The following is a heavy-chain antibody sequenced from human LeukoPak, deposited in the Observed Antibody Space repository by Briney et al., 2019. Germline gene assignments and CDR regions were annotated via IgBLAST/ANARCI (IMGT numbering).Heavy chain of an antibody. Sequence: ASVKVSCKASGYTFTSYYMHWVRQAPGQGLEWMGIINPSGGSTSYAQKFQGRVTITADESTSTAYMELSSLRSEDTAVYYCARDLLVSSSYYYGMDVWGQGTTVTVSS. D-gene: IGHD6-6*01. J-gene: IGHJ6*02. V-gene: IGHV1-46*01. CDR2: INPSGGST. CDR3: ARDLLVSSSYYYGMDV. CDR1: GYTFTSYY.